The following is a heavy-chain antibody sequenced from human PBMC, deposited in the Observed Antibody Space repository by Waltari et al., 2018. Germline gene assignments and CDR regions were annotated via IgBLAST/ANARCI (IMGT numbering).Heavy chain of an antibody. CDR2: VDPEDDET. J-gene: IGHJ4*02. V-gene: IGHV1-69-2*01. CDR1: GYTFTDYY. CDR3: ATFKGFGDCSGGSCQDDY. Sequence: EVQLVQSGAEVKKPGATVKISCKASGYTFTDYYMHWVQQAPGKGLEWMGRVDPEDDETIYAEKFQGRVTKTADTATDTAYMELSSLRSEDTAVYYCATFKGFGDCSGGSCQDDYWGQGTLVTVSS. D-gene: IGHD2-15*01.